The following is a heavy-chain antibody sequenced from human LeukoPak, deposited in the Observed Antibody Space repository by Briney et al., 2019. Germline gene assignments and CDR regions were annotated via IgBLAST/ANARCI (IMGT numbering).Heavy chain of an antibody. CDR2: ISSSGSTI. V-gene: IGHV3-48*02. CDR3: ARDSGTYSTQY. Sequence: GGSLRLSCAASGFTFSSYSMNWVRQAPGKGLEWVSYISSSGSTIYYADSVKGRFTISRDNGKNSLYLQMSSLRDGGTAVYFCARDSGTYSTQYWGQGTLVTVSS. CDR1: GFTFSSYS. D-gene: IGHD1-26*01. J-gene: IGHJ4*02.